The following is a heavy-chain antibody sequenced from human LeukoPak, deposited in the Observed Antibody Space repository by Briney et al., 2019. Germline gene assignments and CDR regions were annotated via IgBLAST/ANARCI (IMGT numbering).Heavy chain of an antibody. CDR1: GFTVSSNY. CDR2: IYSGGGT. V-gene: IGHV3-53*01. J-gene: IGHJ2*01. D-gene: IGHD6-13*01. CDR3: ARVYYSSSYDYWYFDL. Sequence: GGSLRLACAASGFTVSSNYMTWVRQAPGKGLEWVSVIYSGGGTYYADSVKGRFTISRDNFKNTLYLQMNSLRAEDTAVYYCARVYYSSSYDYWYFDLWGRGTLVTVSS.